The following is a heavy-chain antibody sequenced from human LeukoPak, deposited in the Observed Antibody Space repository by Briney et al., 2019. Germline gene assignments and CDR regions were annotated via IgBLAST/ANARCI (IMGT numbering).Heavy chain of an antibody. CDR1: GGSISSYY. D-gene: IGHD3-9*01. Sequence: SETLSLTCTVTGGSISSYYWSWIRQPPGKGLEWIGYIYYSGSTNYNPSLKSRVTMSVDTSKNQFSLKLSSVTAADTAVYYCARSLSFDWSEYYFDYWGQGTLVTVSS. CDR3: ARSLSFDWSEYYFDY. CDR2: IYYSGST. J-gene: IGHJ4*02. V-gene: IGHV4-59*12.